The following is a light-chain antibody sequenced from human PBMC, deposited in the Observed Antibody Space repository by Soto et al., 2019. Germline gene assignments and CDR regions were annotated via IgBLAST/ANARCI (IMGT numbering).Light chain of an antibody. V-gene: IGLV1-47*01. CDR1: SSNIGSKY. CDR3: AAWDAGVSGPA. CDR2: RNN. Sequence: QSVLTQPPSASGTPGQRGTISCSGSSSNIGSKYVYWYQQLPGTAPKLLMYRNNQRPSGVPDRFSGSKSGTSASLAISGLRSEDEADYYCAAWDAGVSGPAFGGGTKLTVL. J-gene: IGLJ2*01.